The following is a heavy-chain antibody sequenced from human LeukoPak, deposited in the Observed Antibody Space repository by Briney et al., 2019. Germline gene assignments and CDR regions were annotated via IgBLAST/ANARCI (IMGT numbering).Heavy chain of an antibody. V-gene: IGHV4-34*01. D-gene: IGHD3-22*01. CDR3: ARTPYYYDSSGYQWAYFFDY. CDR1: GGSFSGYY. CDR2: ISHSGST. J-gene: IGHJ4*02. Sequence: PSETLSLTCAVYGGSFSGYYWSWIRQPPGKGLEWIGEISHSGSTNYNPSLKSRVTISVDTSKIQFSLKLSSVTAADTAVYYCARTPYYYDSSGYQWAYFFDYWGQGTLVTVSS.